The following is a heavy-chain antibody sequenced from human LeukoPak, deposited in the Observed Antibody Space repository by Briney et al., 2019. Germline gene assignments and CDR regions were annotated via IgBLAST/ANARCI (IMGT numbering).Heavy chain of an antibody. V-gene: IGHV4-39*01. CDR1: GGSSSSSSYY. Sequence: PSETLSLTCTVSGGSSSSSSYYWGWIRQPPGKGLEWIGSIYYSGSTYYNPSLKSRVTISVDTSKNQFSLKLSSVTAADTAVYYCARRGYSSSDYWGQGTLVTVSS. CDR2: IYYSGST. J-gene: IGHJ4*02. D-gene: IGHD5-18*01. CDR3: ARRGYSSSDY.